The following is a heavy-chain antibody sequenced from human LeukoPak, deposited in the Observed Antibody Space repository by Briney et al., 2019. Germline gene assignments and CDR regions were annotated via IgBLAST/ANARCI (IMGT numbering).Heavy chain of an antibody. Sequence: PGGSLRLSCAASGFNVSENYMSWVRQAPGRGLESVSVLYAGGSTFYVDSARARFIISRDESKNTVYLQMNNLRVEDTALYYCVYSGSPSSNHYFDYWGQGTLVTFSS. J-gene: IGHJ4*02. CDR1: GFNVSENY. CDR2: LYAGGST. CDR3: VYSGSPSSNHYFDY. D-gene: IGHD6-25*01. V-gene: IGHV3-66*01.